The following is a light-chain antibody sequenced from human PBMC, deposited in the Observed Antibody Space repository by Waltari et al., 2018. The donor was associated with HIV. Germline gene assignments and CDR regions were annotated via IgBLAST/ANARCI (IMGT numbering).Light chain of an antibody. CDR2: DVS. V-gene: IGLV2-11*01. CDR3: CSYAGRDTFVL. J-gene: IGLJ2*01. Sequence: SALTQPRSVSGAPGQSVTISCTGNSSDVGKFDYVSWYQYHPAKAPKVMIFDVSKRPSGVPDRFSGSKSGNTASLTISGLQAEDEADYYCCSYAGRDTFVLFGGGTKLTVL. CDR1: SSDVGKFDY.